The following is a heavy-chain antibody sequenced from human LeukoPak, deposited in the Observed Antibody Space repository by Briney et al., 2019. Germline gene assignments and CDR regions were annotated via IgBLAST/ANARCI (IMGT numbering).Heavy chain of an antibody. V-gene: IGHV4-59*08. Sequence: PSETLSLTCPVSGGSISSYYWSWIRQPPGKGLEWIGYIYYSGSTNYNPSLKSRVTISVDTSKNQFSLKLSSVTAADTAVYYCARPKGYWYFDLWGRGTLVTVSS. CDR2: IYYSGST. CDR1: GGSISSYY. CDR3: ARPKGYWYFDL. J-gene: IGHJ2*01.